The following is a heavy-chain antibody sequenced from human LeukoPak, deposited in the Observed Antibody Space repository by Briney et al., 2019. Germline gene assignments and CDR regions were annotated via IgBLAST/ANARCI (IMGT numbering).Heavy chain of an antibody. J-gene: IGHJ4*02. CDR2: ISGSGGST. CDR1: GFTFSSYS. D-gene: IGHD3-16*02. V-gene: IGHV3-23*01. CDR3: AKGGDYVWGNYLNY. Sequence: GGSLRLSCAASGFTFSSYSMSWVRQAPGKGLEWVSAISGSGGSTYYADSVKGRFTISRDNSKNTLYLQMNSLRAEDTAVYYCAKGGDYVWGNYLNYWGQGTLVTVSS.